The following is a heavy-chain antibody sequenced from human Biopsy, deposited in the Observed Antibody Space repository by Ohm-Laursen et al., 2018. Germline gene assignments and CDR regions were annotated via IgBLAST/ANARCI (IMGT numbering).Heavy chain of an antibody. J-gene: IGHJ4*02. Sequence: SVKVSCKVSGYTLNELSMHWVRQVPGKGLEWMGGFAPENGKTVYAQNFQARVTMTEDTSTDTAYMELSSLRSEDTAVYYCAADINVWNVNYWGQGTQVTVSS. D-gene: IGHD1-1*01. CDR1: GYTLNELS. CDR3: AADINVWNVNY. V-gene: IGHV1-24*01. CDR2: FAPENGKT.